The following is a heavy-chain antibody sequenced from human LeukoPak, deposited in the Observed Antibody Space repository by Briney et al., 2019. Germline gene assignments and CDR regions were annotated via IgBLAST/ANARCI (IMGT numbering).Heavy chain of an antibody. D-gene: IGHD3-10*01. CDR2: ILYDGSNK. V-gene: IGHV3-33*01. CDR3: ARGRSLWFGELPRY. Sequence: PGRSLRLSCAASGFTFSSYGMHWVRQAPGKGRDGVAVILYDGSNKYYADSVKGRFTISRDNSKNTLYLQMNSLRAEDTAVYYCARGRSLWFGELPRYWGQGTLVTVSS. J-gene: IGHJ4*02. CDR1: GFTFSSYG.